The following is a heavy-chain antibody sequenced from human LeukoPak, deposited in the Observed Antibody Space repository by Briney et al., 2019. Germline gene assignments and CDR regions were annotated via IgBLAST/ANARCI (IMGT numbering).Heavy chain of an antibody. CDR1: GGSISSYY. Sequence: SETLSLTCTVSGGSISSYYWSWIRQPPGKGLEWIGYIYYSGSTNYNPSLKSRVTISVDTSKNQFSLKLSSVTAADTAVFYCARTRGYYESSGFDYWGQGTLVTVSS. D-gene: IGHD3-22*01. CDR2: IYYSGST. CDR3: ARTRGYYESSGFDY. V-gene: IGHV4-59*01. J-gene: IGHJ4*02.